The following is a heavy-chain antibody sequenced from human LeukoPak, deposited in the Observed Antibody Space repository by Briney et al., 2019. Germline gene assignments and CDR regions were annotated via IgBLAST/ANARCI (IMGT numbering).Heavy chain of an antibody. V-gene: IGHV1-2*02. Sequence: ASVKVSCKASGYTFTGYYMHWVRQAPGQGLEWMGWINPNSGGTNYAQKFQGRVTMTRDTSISTAYMELSRLRSDDTAVYYCARGRLGATIRYYYWGQGTLVTVSS. D-gene: IGHD1-26*01. CDR2: INPNSGGT. CDR1: GYTFTGYY. J-gene: IGHJ4*02. CDR3: ARGRLGATIRYYY.